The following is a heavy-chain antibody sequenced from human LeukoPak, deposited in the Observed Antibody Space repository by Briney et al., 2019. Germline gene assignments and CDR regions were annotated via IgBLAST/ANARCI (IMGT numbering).Heavy chain of an antibody. D-gene: IGHD6-13*01. CDR3: ARDSSHGTKGAFGI. CDR1: GFTFSSYA. J-gene: IGHJ3*02. CDR2: ISYDGSNK. V-gene: IGHV3-30-3*01. Sequence: GGSLRLSCAASGFTFSSYAMHWVRQAPGKGLEWVAVISYDGSNKYYADSVKGRFTISRDNSKNTLYLQMNSLRAEDTAVYYCARDSSHGTKGAFGIWGQGTMVTVSS.